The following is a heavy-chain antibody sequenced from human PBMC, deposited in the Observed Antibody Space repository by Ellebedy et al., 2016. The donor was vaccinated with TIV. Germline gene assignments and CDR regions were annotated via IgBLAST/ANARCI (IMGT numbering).Heavy chain of an antibody. CDR3: AGESPIGDCGSYWGGWFDP. J-gene: IGHJ5*02. Sequence: MPSETLSLTCTVSGGSISSGGYYWSWIRQHPGKGLEWIGYIYYSGSTYYNPSLKSRVTISVDTSKNQFSLKLSAVTAADTAVYYCAGESPIGDCGSYWGGWFDPWGQGTLVTVSS. D-gene: IGHD1-26*01. CDR1: GGSISSGGYY. CDR2: IYYSGST. V-gene: IGHV4-31*03.